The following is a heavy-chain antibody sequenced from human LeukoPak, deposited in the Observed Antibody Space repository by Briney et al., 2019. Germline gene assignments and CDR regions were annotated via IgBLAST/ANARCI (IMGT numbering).Heavy chain of an antibody. Sequence: SETLSLTCTVSGGSISSSSYYWGWIRQPPGKGLEWIGSIYYSGSTYYNPSLKSRVTISVDTSKNQFSLKLSSVTAADTAVYYCARDKFPDYDSSGYLRTDGDYFDYWGQGTLVTVSS. V-gene: IGHV4-39*07. D-gene: IGHD3-22*01. CDR2: IYYSGST. CDR3: ARDKFPDYDSSGYLRTDGDYFDY. J-gene: IGHJ4*02. CDR1: GGSISSSSYY.